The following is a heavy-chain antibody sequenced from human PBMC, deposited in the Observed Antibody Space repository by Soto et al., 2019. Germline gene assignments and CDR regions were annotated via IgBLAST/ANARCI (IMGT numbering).Heavy chain of an antibody. CDR2: ISYDGSNK. V-gene: IGHV3-30-3*01. Sequence: QVQLVESGGGVVQPGRSLRLSCAASGFTFSSYAMHWVRQAPGKGLEWVAVISYDGSNKYYADSVKGRFTISRDNSKNTLYLQMNSLSTEDTAVYYCARALLEGAFEIWGQGTMVTVSS. CDR1: GFTFSSYA. CDR3: ARALLEGAFEI. J-gene: IGHJ3*02. D-gene: IGHD3-10*01.